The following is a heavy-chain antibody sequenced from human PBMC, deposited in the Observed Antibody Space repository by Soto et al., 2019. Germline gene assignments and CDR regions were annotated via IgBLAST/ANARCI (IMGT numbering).Heavy chain of an antibody. Sequence: SETLSLTCAVSGGSISSGGYSWSWIRQPPGKGLEWIGYISHSGSTYYSPSLKSRVTISVDRSKNQFSLKLSSVTAADTAVYYCAKDGGPVYCNSPGCSAKHFDYWGQGTLVTV. CDR3: AKDGGPVYCNSPGCSAKHFDY. J-gene: IGHJ4*02. CDR2: ISHSGST. D-gene: IGHD2-2*01. V-gene: IGHV4-30-2*01. CDR1: GGSISSGGYS.